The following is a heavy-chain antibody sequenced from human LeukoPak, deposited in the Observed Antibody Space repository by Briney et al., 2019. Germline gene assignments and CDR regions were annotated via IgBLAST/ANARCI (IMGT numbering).Heavy chain of an antibody. CDR1: GASISSGGYY. V-gene: IGHV4-31*03. CDR3: ARVVPATMYYYGMDV. D-gene: IGHD2-2*01. Sequence: SQTLSLTCTVSGASISSGGYYWSWIRQHPGKGLEWIGNIHYSGRTNYNPSLKSRVIISVDTSKNQFSLKLSSVTAADTAVYYCARVVPATMYYYGMDVWGQGTTVTVAS. J-gene: IGHJ6*02. CDR2: IHYSGRT.